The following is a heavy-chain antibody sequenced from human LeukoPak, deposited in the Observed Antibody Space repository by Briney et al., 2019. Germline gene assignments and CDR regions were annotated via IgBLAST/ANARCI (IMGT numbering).Heavy chain of an antibody. CDR3: ARASDPCLQPT. CDR2: IKQDGSEK. V-gene: IGHV3-7*05. J-gene: IGHJ4*02. CDR1: GFTFSNYG. D-gene: IGHD5-24*01. Sequence: PGGSLRSSCAASGFTFSNYGKIWVRQAPGKGLEWVGNIKQDGSEKRYADSVRGRFSISRDNAQTSLYLQMNSLRAEDTAVYYRARASDPCLQPTRGQGTLVTVSS.